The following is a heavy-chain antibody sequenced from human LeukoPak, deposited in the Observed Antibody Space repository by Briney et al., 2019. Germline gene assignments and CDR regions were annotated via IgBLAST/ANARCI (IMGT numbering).Heavy chain of an antibody. CDR2: IYYSGST. V-gene: IGHV4-39*01. Sequence: PSETLSLTCTVPGGSISSSSYYWGWIRQPPGKGLEWIGSIYYSGSTYYNPSLKSRVTISVDTSKNQFSLKLSSVTAADTAVYYCARADGYSSSWYLVTYWGQGTLVTVSS. J-gene: IGHJ4*02. CDR1: GGSISSSSYY. D-gene: IGHD6-13*01. CDR3: ARADGYSSSWYLVTY.